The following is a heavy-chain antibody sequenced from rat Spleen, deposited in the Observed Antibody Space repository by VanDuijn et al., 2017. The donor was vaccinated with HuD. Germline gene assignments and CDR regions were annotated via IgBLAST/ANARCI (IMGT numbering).Heavy chain of an antibody. CDR2: ITYEGSST. CDR1: GFTFSDYN. D-gene: IGHD1-7*01. V-gene: IGHV5-7*01. CDR3: GRPSTGIPFNY. J-gene: IGHJ2*01. Sequence: EVQLVESGGGLIQPGSPLKLSCVASGFTFSDYNMAWVRQAPKEGLEWVASITYEGSSTYYRDSVKGRFTISRDNTKNTLYLQMDRLMSEDTAIYFCGRPSTGIPFNYWGQGVMVTVAS.